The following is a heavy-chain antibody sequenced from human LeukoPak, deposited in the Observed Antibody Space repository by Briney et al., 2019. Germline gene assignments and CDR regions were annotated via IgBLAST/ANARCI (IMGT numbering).Heavy chain of an antibody. CDR1: GYTFTSYD. V-gene: IGHV1-8*01. Sequence: ASVKVSCKASGYTFTSYDINWVRQATGQGLEWMGWMNPNSGNTGYAQKFQGRVTMTRNTSISTAYMELSRLRSEGTAVYYCARDRGSGSYGNWFDPWGQGTLVTVSS. CDR2: MNPNSGNT. CDR3: ARDRGSGSYGNWFDP. D-gene: IGHD3-10*01. J-gene: IGHJ5*02.